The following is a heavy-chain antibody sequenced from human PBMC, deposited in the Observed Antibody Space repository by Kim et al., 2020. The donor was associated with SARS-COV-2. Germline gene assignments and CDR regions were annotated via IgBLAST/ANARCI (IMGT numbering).Heavy chain of an antibody. Sequence: SETLSLTCTVSGGSISSYYWSWIRQPPGKGLEWIGYIYYSGSTNYNPSLKSRVTISVDTSKNQFSLKLSSVTAADTAVYYCARSNYGDKRSRQLFDPWGQGTLVTVSS. D-gene: IGHD4-17*01. J-gene: IGHJ5*02. CDR3: ARSNYGDKRSRQLFDP. CDR2: IYYSGST. V-gene: IGHV4-59*01. CDR1: GGSISSYY.